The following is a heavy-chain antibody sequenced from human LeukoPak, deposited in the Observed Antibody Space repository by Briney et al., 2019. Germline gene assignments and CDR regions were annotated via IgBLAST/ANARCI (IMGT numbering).Heavy chain of an antibody. CDR2: ISSSSSTI. CDR1: GFTFSSYR. V-gene: IGHV3-48*01. J-gene: IGHJ4*02. CDR3: ASDPRIVGATTDY. D-gene: IGHD1-26*01. Sequence: GGSLRLSCVVSGFTFSSYRMNWVRQAPGKGLEWVSYISSSSSTIYYADSVKGRFTISRDNAKNSLYLQMNSLRAEDTAVYFCASDPRIVGATTDYWGQGTLVTVSS.